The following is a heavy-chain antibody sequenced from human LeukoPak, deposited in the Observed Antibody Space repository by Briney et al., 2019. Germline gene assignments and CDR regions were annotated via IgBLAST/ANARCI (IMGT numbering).Heavy chain of an antibody. J-gene: IGHJ3*02. CDR2: IYSGGST. Sequence: GGPLRLSCAASGFTVSSNYMSWVRQAPGKGLEWVSVIYSGGSTYYADSVKGRFTISRDNSKNTLYLQTNSLRAEDTAVYYCARRGFHDYGGTNSELLDAFDIWGQGTMVTVSS. CDR1: GFTVSSNY. CDR3: ARRGFHDYGGTNSELLDAFDI. D-gene: IGHD4-23*01. V-gene: IGHV3-66*01.